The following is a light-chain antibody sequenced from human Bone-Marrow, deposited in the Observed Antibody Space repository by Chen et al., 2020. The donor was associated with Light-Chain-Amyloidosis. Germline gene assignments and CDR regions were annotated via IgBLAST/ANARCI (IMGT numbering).Light chain of an antibody. CDR1: ESLLYRSNNKNY. V-gene: IGKV4-1*01. J-gene: IGKJ2*01. CDR2: WAS. CDR3: QQYYSTPYT. Sequence: DIVMTQSPDSLAVSLGVRATINCKSSESLLYRSNNKNYLGWYQQKPGQSPKQLMYWASTRESGVPDRFSGRGSGTDFTLTISSLQAEDVAVYYCQQYYSTPYTFGQGTKLEIQ.